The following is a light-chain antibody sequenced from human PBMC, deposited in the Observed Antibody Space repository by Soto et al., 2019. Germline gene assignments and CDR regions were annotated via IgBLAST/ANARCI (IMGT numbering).Light chain of an antibody. CDR3: AAWDDSLNGVYV. V-gene: IGLV1-44*01. Sequence: QSVLTQSPSASGTPGQRVTISCSGSSSNIGSNTVNWYQQLPGTAPKLLIYSNNQRPSGVPDRFSGSKSGTSASLAISGLQSEDEADYYCAAWDDSLNGVYVFGTGTKVTVL. J-gene: IGLJ1*01. CDR2: SNN. CDR1: SSNIGSNT.